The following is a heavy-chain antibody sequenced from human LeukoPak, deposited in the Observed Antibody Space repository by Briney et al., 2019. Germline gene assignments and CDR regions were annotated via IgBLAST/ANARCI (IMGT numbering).Heavy chain of an antibody. Sequence: PSETLSLTCTVSGGSISSSSYYWGWIRQPPGKGLEWIGSIYYSGSTYYNPSLKSRVTISVDTSKNQFSLKLSSVTAADTAVYYCARHGSPYYDILTGYYNLQYYFDYWGQGTLVTVSS. CDR1: GGSISSSSYY. CDR3: ARHGSPYYDILTGYYNLQYYFDY. V-gene: IGHV4-39*01. D-gene: IGHD3-9*01. J-gene: IGHJ4*02. CDR2: IYYSGST.